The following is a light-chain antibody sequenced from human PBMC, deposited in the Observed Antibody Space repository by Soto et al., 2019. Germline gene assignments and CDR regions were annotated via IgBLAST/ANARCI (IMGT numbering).Light chain of an antibody. CDR1: QSISSW. CDR3: QQYNSYFWT. V-gene: IGKV1-5*01. Sequence: DIQMTQSPSTLSASVGDRVTITFRASQSISSWLAWYQQKPGKAPKLLIYDASSLESGVPSRFRGSGSGTEFTLTISSLQPDDFATYSCQQYNSYFWTFGQGSKVDI. J-gene: IGKJ1*01. CDR2: DAS.